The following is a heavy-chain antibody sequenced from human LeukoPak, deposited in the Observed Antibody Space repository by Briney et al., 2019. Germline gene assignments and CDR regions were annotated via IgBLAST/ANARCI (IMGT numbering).Heavy chain of an antibody. Sequence: GGSLRLSCAASGFTFSSYGMHWVRQAPGKGLEWVAFIPYDGSNKYYADSVKGRFTISRDNSKNTLYLQMNSLRAEDTAVYYCAKNPHPYGSGLFYYFDYWGQGTLVTVSS. D-gene: IGHD3-10*01. CDR2: IPYDGSNK. CDR3: AKNPHPYGSGLFYYFDY. CDR1: GFTFSSYG. J-gene: IGHJ4*02. V-gene: IGHV3-30*02.